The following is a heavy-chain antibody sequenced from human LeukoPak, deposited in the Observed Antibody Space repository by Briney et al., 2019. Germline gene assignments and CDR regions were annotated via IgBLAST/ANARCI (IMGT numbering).Heavy chain of an antibody. J-gene: IGHJ4*02. V-gene: IGHV1-69*13. CDR2: IIPIFGTA. Sequence: SVKVSCKASGGTFSSYAISWVRQAPGQGLEWTGGIIPIFGTANYAQKSQGRVTITADESTSTAYMELSSLRSEDTAVYYCARGTTVVNYYFDYWGQGTLVTVSS. CDR3: ARGTTVVNYYFDY. D-gene: IGHD4-23*01. CDR1: GGTFSSYA.